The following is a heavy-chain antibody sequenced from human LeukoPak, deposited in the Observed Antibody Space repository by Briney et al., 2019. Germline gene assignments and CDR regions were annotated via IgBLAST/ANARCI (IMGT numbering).Heavy chain of an antibody. Sequence: SETLSLTCTVSGGSLSSSSYYWGWVRQPPGKGLEWLASISYSRTTYYNPSLKSRVTISVDMPKTQFFLKLTSWSAADPAVFSCARPRCYTKGPMGYWGQGALVTVSS. V-gene: IGHV4-39*01. J-gene: IGHJ4*02. CDR3: ARPRCYTKGPMGY. CDR1: GGSLSSSSYY. CDR2: ISYSRTT. D-gene: IGHD2-8*01.